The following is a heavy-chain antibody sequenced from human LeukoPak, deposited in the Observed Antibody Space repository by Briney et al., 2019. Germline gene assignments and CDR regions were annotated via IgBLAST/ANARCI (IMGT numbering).Heavy chain of an antibody. Sequence: GGSLRLSCVGSGFNIDNYAMHWVRQPLGKGLEWVAVISHDERTKYYADSMKGRITISRDNSKNTVFLQMNNLRTEDTAVYFCARPSPPGDGYNPPDYWGQGTLVTVSS. CDR1: GFNIDNYA. CDR3: ARPSPPGDGYNPPDY. V-gene: IGHV3-30*04. J-gene: IGHJ4*02. CDR2: ISHDERTK. D-gene: IGHD5-24*01.